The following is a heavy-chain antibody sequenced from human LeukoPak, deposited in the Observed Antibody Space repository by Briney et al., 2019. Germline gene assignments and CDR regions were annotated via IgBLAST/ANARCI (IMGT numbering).Heavy chain of an antibody. J-gene: IGHJ5*02. CDR3: ARGGYNSRRDNWFDP. CDR1: GVSLSGYY. Sequence: SETLSLTCAVYGVSLSGYYWSWIRQPPGKGLEWIGEINHSGSTNYNPSLKSRVTISVDTSKNQFSLKLSSVTAADTAVYYCARGGYNSRRDNWFDPWGQGTLVTVSS. CDR2: INHSGST. V-gene: IGHV4-34*01. D-gene: IGHD5-12*01.